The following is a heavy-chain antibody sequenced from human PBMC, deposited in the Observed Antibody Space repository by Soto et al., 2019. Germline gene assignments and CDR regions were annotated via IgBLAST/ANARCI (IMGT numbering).Heavy chain of an antibody. Sequence: EVQLVESGGGLVNPGESLRLSCAVSGFTFGAYSLSWVRQAPGKGLEWVSSINPPGDDIHYGDSLEGRFTISRDNAKSTLYLQMIRLRVEDTAVYYCAKVKDIVVVSASIVGHGYFDYWGQGILVTVSS. CDR1: GFTFGAYS. CDR3: AKVKDIVVVSASIVGHGYFDY. V-gene: IGHV3-21*06. D-gene: IGHD2-2*02. J-gene: IGHJ4*02. CDR2: INPPGDDI.